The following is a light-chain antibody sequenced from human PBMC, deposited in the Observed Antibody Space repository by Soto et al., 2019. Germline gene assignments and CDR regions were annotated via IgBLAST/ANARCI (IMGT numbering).Light chain of an antibody. CDR1: QSISRY. CDR3: QQSYSKPPT. V-gene: IGKV1-39*01. Sequence: DIQMTQSPSSLSASVGYRVTITCRASQSISRYLNWYQQQPGKAPKLLIYAASSLQSGVPSRFSGSGSGTDFTLTISSLQREDFATYYCQQSYSKPPTFGQGTKVDIK. J-gene: IGKJ1*01. CDR2: AAS.